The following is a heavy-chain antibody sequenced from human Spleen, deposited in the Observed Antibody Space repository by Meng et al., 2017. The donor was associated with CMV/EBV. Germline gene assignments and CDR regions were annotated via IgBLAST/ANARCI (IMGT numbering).Heavy chain of an antibody. V-gene: IGHV4-39*07. J-gene: IGHJ6*02. CDR3: ARDSSGGRYGMDV. D-gene: IGHD6-19*01. CDR1: GGSISSSSYY. CDR2: IYYSGST. Sequence: LRLSCTVSGGSISSSSYYWGWIRQPPGKGLEWIGSIYYSGSTYYNPSLKSRVTISVDTSKNQFSLKLSSVTAADTAVYYCARDSSGGRYGMDVWGQGTTVTVSS.